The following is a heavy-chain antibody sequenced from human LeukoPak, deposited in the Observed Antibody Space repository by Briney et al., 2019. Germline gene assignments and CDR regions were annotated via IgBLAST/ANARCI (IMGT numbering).Heavy chain of an antibody. CDR2: INPNSGGT. D-gene: IGHD2-15*01. CDR3: ARDDYCSGGSCYSLVHNWFDP. Sequence: ASVKVSCKASGYTFTGYYMRWVRQAPGQGLEWMGWINPNSGGTNYAQKFQGRVTMTRDTSISTAYMELSRLRSDDTAVYYCARDDYCSGGSCYSLVHNWFDPWGQGTLVTVSS. J-gene: IGHJ5*02. CDR1: GYTFTGYY. V-gene: IGHV1-2*02.